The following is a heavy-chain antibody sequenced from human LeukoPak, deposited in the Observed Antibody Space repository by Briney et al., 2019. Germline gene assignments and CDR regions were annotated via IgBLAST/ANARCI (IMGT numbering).Heavy chain of an antibody. D-gene: IGHD2-2*01. CDR2: IHSSGIT. CDR1: GASISGYY. J-gene: IGHJ5*02. CDR3: ARDDADPSGQFKAFDP. V-gene: IGHV4-4*07. Sequence: SETLSLTCTVSGASISGYYWTWIRQPAGKGLEWIGRIHSSGITNYNPSLKSRVTMSIDTSKNQFSLKVTSVIAADTAEYYCARDDADPSGQFKAFDPWGQGTLVTVSS.